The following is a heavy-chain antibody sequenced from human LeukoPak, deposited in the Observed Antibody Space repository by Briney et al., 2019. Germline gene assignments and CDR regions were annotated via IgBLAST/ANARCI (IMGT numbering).Heavy chain of an antibody. D-gene: IGHD4-17*01. CDR1: GFTFSSHD. CDR2: ISYDGGKK. Sequence: PGGSLRLSCAASGFTFSSHDMHWVRQAPGKGLEWVAIISYDGGKKDYVDSVKGRFTISRDNSKNTLYLQMNSLRAEDTAVYYCAKAERTVTLPSNWFDPWGQGTLVTVSS. V-gene: IGHV3-30*18. J-gene: IGHJ5*02. CDR3: AKAERTVTLPSNWFDP.